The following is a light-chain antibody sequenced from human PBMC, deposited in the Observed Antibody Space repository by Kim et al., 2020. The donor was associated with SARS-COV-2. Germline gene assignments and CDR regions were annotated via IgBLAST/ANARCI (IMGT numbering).Light chain of an antibody. CDR2: GAT. Sequence: SADDSVTIPCRESQIISRYLNWYQHKPGKAPKVLIYGATTLQSAVPSRFSGSGSGTDFSLTISSLQPEDLATYYCQQSYTTPYTFGQETKLEI. J-gene: IGKJ2*01. CDR3: QQSYTTPYT. V-gene: IGKV1-39*01. CDR1: QIISRY.